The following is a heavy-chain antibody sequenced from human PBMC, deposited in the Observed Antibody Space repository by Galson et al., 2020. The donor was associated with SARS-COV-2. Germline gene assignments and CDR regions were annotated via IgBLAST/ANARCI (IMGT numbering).Heavy chain of an antibody. J-gene: IGHJ4*02. CDR2: IYYSGST. V-gene: IGHV4-31*03. D-gene: IGHD6-19*01. CDR1: GGSISSGGYY. CDR3: ARGRGGSGWYGGYFDY. Sequence: SETLSLTCTVSGGSISSGGYYWSWIRQHPGKGLEWIGYIYYSGSTYYNPSLKSRVTISVDTSKNQFSLKLSSVTAADTAVYYCARGRGGSGWYGGYFDYWGQGTRVTVSS.